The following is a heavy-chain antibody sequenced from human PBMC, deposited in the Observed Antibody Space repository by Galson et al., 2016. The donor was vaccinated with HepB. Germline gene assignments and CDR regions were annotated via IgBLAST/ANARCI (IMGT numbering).Heavy chain of an antibody. CDR2: ISRNSGSI. D-gene: IGHD5-12*01. J-gene: IGHJ6*02. Sequence: SLRLSCAASGFTFDEYAMHWVRQAPGEGLEWVSGISRNSGSIGYADSVKGRFTMSRDDAKNSLYLQMNSLRAEDTALYYCAKGLRFSYSYGMDVWGQGTTVTVSS. CDR1: GFTFDEYA. V-gene: IGHV3-9*01. CDR3: AKGLRFSYSYGMDV.